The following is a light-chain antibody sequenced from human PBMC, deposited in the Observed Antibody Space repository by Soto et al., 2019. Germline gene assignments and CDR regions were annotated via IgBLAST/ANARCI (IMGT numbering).Light chain of an antibody. CDR3: QHYDDLPSLT. CDR2: EAS. V-gene: IGKV1-33*01. J-gene: IGKJ4*01. Sequence: DIPMTQSPSSLSASVGDRVTITCQASQDISNYLNWFQQRPGQAPRLLIYEASTLERGVPSRFSGTQSGTDFSLTISSLQPEDTAIYYCQHYDDLPSLTCGGGTKVEIK. CDR1: QDISNY.